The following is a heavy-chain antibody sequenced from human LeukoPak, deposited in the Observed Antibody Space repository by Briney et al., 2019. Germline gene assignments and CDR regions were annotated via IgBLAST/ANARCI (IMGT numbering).Heavy chain of an antibody. D-gene: IGHD6-13*01. J-gene: IGHJ5*02. CDR3: ARDLIAAANWFDP. CDR1: GYSISSGYY. CDR2: IYHSGST. Sequence: PSETLSLTCTVSGYSISSGYYWGWIRQPPGKGLEWIGSIYHSGSTYYNPSLKSRVTISVDTSKNQFSLKLSSVTAADTAVYYCARDLIAAANWFDPWGQGTLVTVSS. V-gene: IGHV4-38-2*02.